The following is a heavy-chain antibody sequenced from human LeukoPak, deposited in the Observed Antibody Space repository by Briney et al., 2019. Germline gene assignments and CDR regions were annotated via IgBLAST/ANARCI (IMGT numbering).Heavy chain of an antibody. Sequence: SVKVSCKASGGTFSSYAISWVRQAPGQGLEWMGGIIPIFGTANYAQKFQGRVTITADESTSTAYMELSSLRSEDTAVYYCAKIAARLYYYYYMDVWGKGTTVTVSS. D-gene: IGHD6-6*01. CDR2: IIPIFGTA. CDR3: AKIAARLYYYYYMDV. J-gene: IGHJ6*03. CDR1: GGTFSSYA. V-gene: IGHV1-69*13.